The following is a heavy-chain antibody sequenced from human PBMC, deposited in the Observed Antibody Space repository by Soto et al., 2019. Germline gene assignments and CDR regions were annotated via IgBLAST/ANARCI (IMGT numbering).Heavy chain of an antibody. CDR2: VYYSGTT. D-gene: IGHD3-22*01. V-gene: IGHV4-30-4*01. CDR3: ARMSYFYDKWYFDL. CDR1: GASINNNYYY. Sequence: QLQESGPGLVKPSQTLSLTCTVSGASINNNYYYWSWIRQTPGKGLEWIGYVYYSGTTDYIPSLKSRLSMSIDKSQTQFTLQLNSVTAADTATYYCARMSYFYDKWYFDLWGRGTLVTVSS. J-gene: IGHJ2*01.